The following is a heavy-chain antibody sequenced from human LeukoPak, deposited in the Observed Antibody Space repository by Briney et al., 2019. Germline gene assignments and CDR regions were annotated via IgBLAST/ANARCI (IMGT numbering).Heavy chain of an antibody. D-gene: IGHD5-12*01. V-gene: IGHV4-30-2*01. Sequence: SETLSLTFTVSGGSISSGGYYWSWIRQLPGKGLEWIGYINHSGSTNYNPSLKSRVTISVDTSKNQFSLKLSSVTAADTAVYYCAREGYSGYDLPQDFDLWGRGTLVTVSS. J-gene: IGHJ2*01. CDR1: GGSISSGGYY. CDR2: INHSGST. CDR3: AREGYSGYDLPQDFDL.